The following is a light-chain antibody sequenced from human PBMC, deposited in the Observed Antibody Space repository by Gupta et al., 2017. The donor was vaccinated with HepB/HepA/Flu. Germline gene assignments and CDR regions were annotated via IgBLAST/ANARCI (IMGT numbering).Light chain of an antibody. V-gene: IGKV1-27*01. CDR2: TAS. Sequence: DIQMTQSPSSLSASVGDRVTITCRASQDINNYLAWYQQKPGKVPKLLIYTASTLHSGVPSRFSGSGSGTDFTLTISSLQPEDVATYFCQKYNSAPYTFGQGTKLEMK. CDR1: QDINNY. J-gene: IGKJ2*01. CDR3: QKYNSAPYT.